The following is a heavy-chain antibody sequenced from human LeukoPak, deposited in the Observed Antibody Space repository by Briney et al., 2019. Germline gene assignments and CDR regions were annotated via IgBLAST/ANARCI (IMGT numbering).Heavy chain of an antibody. V-gene: IGHV4-38-2*02. CDR3: ARFSLAADSSDCWFDP. CDR2: IYTSGST. D-gene: IGHD3-22*01. Sequence: SETLSLTCTVSGYSISSGYYWGWIRQPPGKGLEWIGRIYTSGSTNYNPSLRSRVTMSVDTSKNQFSLKLSSVTAADTAVYYCARFSLAADSSDCWFDPWGQGTLVTVSS. J-gene: IGHJ5*02. CDR1: GYSISSGYY.